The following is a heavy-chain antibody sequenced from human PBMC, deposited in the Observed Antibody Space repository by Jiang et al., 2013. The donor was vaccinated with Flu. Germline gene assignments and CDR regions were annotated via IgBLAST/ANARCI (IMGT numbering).Heavy chain of an antibody. J-gene: IGHJ6*02. CDR3: ARDNHSGSYYGMDV. V-gene: IGHV4-4*02. D-gene: IGHD1-26*01. Sequence: GDSISSSHWWSWVRQPPREGGVEWIGEIYHSGDTNYNPSLKSRVTISVDKSNNQFSLKLTSVTAADTAVYYCARDNHSGSYYGMDVWGPGTTVIVSS. CDR1: GDSISSSHW. CDR2: IYHSGDT.